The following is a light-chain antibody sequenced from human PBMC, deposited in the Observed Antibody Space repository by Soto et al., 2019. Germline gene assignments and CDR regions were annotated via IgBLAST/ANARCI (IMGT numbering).Light chain of an antibody. V-gene: IGLV2-14*03. CDR2: DVS. CDR3: SSYTSSSTLHWV. CDR1: SSHVGGYNH. Sequence: QSVLTQPASVSGSPGQSITISCTGTSSHVGGYNHVSWYHDQPGNAPKLMRSDVSNRPSGVSNRFSRSKSGNPASLTISGLQAEDVADYYCSSYTSSSTLHWVFGGGTKVTVL. J-gene: IGLJ3*02.